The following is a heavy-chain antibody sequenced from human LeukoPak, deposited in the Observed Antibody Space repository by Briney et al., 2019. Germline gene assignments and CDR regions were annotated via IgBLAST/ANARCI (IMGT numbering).Heavy chain of an antibody. J-gene: IGHJ4*02. CDR2: ISGSGGST. V-gene: IGHV3-23*01. CDR1: GFTFSSYS. CDR3: AKRKYDSSGYYYFYFDY. D-gene: IGHD3-22*01. Sequence: PGGSLRLSCAASGFTFSSYSMNWVRQAPGKGLEWVSAISGSGGSTYYADSVKGRFTISRDNSKKTLYLQMNSLRAEDTAVYYCAKRKYDSSGYYYFYFDYWGQGTLVTVSS.